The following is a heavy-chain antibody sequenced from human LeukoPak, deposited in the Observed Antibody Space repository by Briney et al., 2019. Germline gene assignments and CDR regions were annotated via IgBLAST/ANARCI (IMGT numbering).Heavy chain of an antibody. CDR1: GVILSNYW. V-gene: IGHV3-74*01. CDR2: INEDGSYT. J-gene: IGHJ3*02. Sequence: GGALRLSCGGPGVILSNYWMHWVRHVPGKGPVWVSCINEDGSYTDYADSVKGRFTFSRDNAKSTVFLQMNSLRDDDTAIYYCIRDLTGFGAFEIWGQGTAVTVSS. CDR3: IRDLTGFGAFEI. D-gene: IGHD3-9*01.